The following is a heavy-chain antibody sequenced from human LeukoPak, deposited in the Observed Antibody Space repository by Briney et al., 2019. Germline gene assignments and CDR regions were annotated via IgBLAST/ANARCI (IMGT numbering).Heavy chain of an antibody. Sequence: GGSLRLSCAASGFTFSSYAMSWVRQAPGKGLEWVSTISGSGDSTYYADSVKGRFTISRDNVKNTLYLQINSLRAEDTAVYYCVKDKYGWDNWFDPWGQGTLVTVSS. CDR3: VKDKYGWDNWFDP. CDR2: ISGSGDST. J-gene: IGHJ5*02. D-gene: IGHD2-2*03. CDR1: GFTFSSYA. V-gene: IGHV3-23*01.